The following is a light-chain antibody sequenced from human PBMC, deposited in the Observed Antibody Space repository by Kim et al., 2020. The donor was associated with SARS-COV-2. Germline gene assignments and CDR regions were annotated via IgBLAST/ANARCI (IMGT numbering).Light chain of an antibody. CDR1: SRRSYY. Sequence: ALGQTVRIKCQGDSRRSYYASWYQQKPGQAPVLVMFGGDDRPSGIPARFSGSTSGNTASLTITGAQAEDEADYFCNSRDTSGNHWVFGGGTKVTVL. V-gene: IGLV3-19*01. CDR2: GGD. CDR3: NSRDTSGNHWV. J-gene: IGLJ3*02.